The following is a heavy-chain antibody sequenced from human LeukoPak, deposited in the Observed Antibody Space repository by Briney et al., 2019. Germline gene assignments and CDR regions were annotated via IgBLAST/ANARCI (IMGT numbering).Heavy chain of an antibody. D-gene: IGHD7-27*01. V-gene: IGHV3-9*01. CDR2: ISWNSGSI. CDR1: GFTFDDYA. CDR3: AKGNNWGNLRHFDY. J-gene: IGHJ4*02. Sequence: PGRSLRLSCAASGFTFDDYAMHWVRQAPGKGLERVSGISWNSGSIGYADSVKGRFTISGDNAKNSLYLRMNSLRAEDTALYYCAKGNNWGNLRHFDYWGQGTLVTVSS.